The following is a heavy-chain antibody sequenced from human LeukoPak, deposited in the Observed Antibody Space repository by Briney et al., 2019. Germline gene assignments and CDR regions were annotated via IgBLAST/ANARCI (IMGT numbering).Heavy chain of an antibody. CDR3: AREGYYYDSSGYYPGY. J-gene: IGHJ4*02. V-gene: IGHV1-2*02. D-gene: IGHD3-22*01. Sequence: ASVKVSCKASGYTFTGYYIHWVRQAPGQGLEWMGWINPNSGGTNYAQKFQGRVTMTRDTSISTAYMELSRLRSDDTAVYYCAREGYYYDSSGYYPGYWGQGTLVTVSS. CDR2: INPNSGGT. CDR1: GYTFTGYY.